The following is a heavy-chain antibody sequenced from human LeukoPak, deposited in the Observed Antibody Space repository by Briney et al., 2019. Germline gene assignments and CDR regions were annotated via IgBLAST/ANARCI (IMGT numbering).Heavy chain of an antibody. D-gene: IGHD3-10*01. Sequence: SETLSLTCAVYGGSFSGYYWSWIRQPPGKGLEWIGEINHSGSTNYNPSLKSRVTISVDTSKNQFSLKLSSVTAADTAVYYCARNPSYNFYYYMDVWGKGTTVTVSS. V-gene: IGHV4-34*01. CDR2: INHSGST. CDR1: GGSFSGYY. CDR3: ARNPSYNFYYYMDV. J-gene: IGHJ6*03.